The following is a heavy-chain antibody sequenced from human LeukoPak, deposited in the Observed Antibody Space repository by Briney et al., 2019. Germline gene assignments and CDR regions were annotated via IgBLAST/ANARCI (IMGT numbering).Heavy chain of an antibody. CDR3: ARRYKQWLIPAYFDY. V-gene: IGHV4-39*07. Sequence: SETLSLTCTVSGGSISSSSYYWGWIRQPPGKGLEWIGSIYRSGSTYYNPSLKSRVTISVDTSKNQFSLKLSSVTAADTAVYYCARRYKQWLIPAYFDYWGQGTLVTVSS. CDR1: GGSISSSSYY. D-gene: IGHD6-19*01. J-gene: IGHJ4*02. CDR2: IYRSGST.